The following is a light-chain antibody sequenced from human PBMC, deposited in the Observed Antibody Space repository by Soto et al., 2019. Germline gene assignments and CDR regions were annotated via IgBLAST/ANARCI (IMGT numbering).Light chain of an antibody. CDR1: SSDVGGYNY. CDR3: NSYAGSNNWV. V-gene: IGLV2-8*01. CDR2: EVS. J-gene: IGLJ3*02. Sequence: QSALTQPASVSGSPGQSITISCTGTSSDVGGYNYVSWYQQHPGKAPKLMIYEVSKRPSGVPDRFSGSKSGNTASLTVSRLQAEDEADYYCNSYAGSNNWVFGGGTKVTVL.